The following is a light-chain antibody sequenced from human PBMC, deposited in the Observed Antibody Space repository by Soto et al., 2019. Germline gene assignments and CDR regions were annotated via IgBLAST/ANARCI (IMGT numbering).Light chain of an antibody. CDR1: QSVTSNF. CDR3: QQYGSSLRT. Sequence: EIVLTQSPGTLSLSPGERATLSCRASQSVTSNFLAWYQQKPGQAPRLLIYGASNRATGIPDRFSGSGSGTDFTLTISRLEPEDFAVYYCQQYGSSLRTFGQGTKVEIK. CDR2: GAS. V-gene: IGKV3-20*01. J-gene: IGKJ1*01.